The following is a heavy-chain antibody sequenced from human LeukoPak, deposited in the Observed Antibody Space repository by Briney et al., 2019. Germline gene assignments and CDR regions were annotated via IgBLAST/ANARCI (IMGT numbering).Heavy chain of an antibody. CDR1: GYTFTGYY. D-gene: IGHD4-17*01. CDR3: ASQRTTDDAFDI. Sequence: GASVKVSCKASGYTFTGYYMHWVRQTPGQGLEWMGWINPNSGGTNYAQKFQGRVTMTRDTSINTAYMELSSLRSEDTAVYYCASQRTTDDAFDIWGQGTMVTVSS. V-gene: IGHV1-2*02. J-gene: IGHJ3*02. CDR2: INPNSGGT.